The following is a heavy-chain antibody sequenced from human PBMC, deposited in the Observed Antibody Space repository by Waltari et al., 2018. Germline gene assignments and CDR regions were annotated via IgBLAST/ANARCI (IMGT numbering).Heavy chain of an antibody. J-gene: IGHJ1*01. V-gene: IGHV1-69-2*01. CDR3: MTLPIFGLVIKNY. CDR2: VDPEDGET. Sequence: EVHLTQSGAEVKKPGATVKISCKASAYSFTDQFLHWVRQAPGKGPEWIGRVDPEDGETTLAEKFEGRVTITADTSTDTAYMDLSRLRSEDTALYYCMTLPIFGLVIKNYWGQGTLVTVSS. CDR1: AYSFTDQF. D-gene: IGHD3-3*01.